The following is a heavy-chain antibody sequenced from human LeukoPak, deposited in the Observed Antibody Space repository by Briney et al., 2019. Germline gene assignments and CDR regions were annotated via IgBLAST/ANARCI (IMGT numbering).Heavy chain of an antibody. J-gene: IGHJ4*02. CDR1: GFTFSSYG. CDR3: ARGSYYYDSSGYLDY. Sequence: GGSLRLSCAASGFTFSSYGMHWVRQAPGKGLEWVAVIWYDGSNKYYADSVKGQFTISRDNSKNTLYLQMNSLRAEDTAVYYCARGSYYYDSSGYLDYWGQGTLVTVSS. CDR2: IWYDGSNK. V-gene: IGHV3-33*01. D-gene: IGHD3-22*01.